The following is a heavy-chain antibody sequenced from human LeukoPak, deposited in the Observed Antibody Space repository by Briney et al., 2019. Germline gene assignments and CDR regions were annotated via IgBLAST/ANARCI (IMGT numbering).Heavy chain of an antibody. D-gene: IGHD3-16*01. CDR1: GFTFSSYG. V-gene: IGHV3-23*01. Sequence: GGTLRLSCAASGFTFSSYGMSWVRQAPGKGLEWVSAISGSGGSTYYADSVKGRFTISRDNSKNTLYLQINSLRAEDTAVYFCAKDRLGGPYFFHYWGQGTLVTVSS. CDR2: ISGSGGST. J-gene: IGHJ4*02. CDR3: AKDRLGGPYFFHY.